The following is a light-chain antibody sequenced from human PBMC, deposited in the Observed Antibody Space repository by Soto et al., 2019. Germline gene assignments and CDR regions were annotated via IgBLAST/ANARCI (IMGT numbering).Light chain of an antibody. CDR1: QSVSSY. J-gene: IGKJ1*01. Sequence: EIVLTQSPATLSLSPGEGATLSCRASQSVSSYLVWYQQKPGQAPRLLIYDVSNRATGVPARFSGSGSGTDFSLTLTSQGPEDLAVYYCQQRPHGPWTFAQGPKVKI. V-gene: IGKV3-11*01. CDR3: QQRPHGPWT. CDR2: DVS.